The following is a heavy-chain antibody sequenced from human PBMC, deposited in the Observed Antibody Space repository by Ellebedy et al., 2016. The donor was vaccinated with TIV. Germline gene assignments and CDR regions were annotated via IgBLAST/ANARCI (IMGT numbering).Heavy chain of an antibody. CDR2: IIPIFGAA. V-gene: IGHV1-69*13. Sequence: SVKVSCXASGGTFSSYAISWVRQAPGQGLEWMGGIIPIFGAANYAQKFQGKVTITADESTSTAYMELSSLISEDTAVYYCARGMGYSGYDWGQGTLVTVSS. CDR3: ARGMGYSGYD. CDR1: GGTFSSYA. D-gene: IGHD5-12*01. J-gene: IGHJ4*02.